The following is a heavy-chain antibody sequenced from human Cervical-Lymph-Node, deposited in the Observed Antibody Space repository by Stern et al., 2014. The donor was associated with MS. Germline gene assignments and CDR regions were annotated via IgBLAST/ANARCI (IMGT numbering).Heavy chain of an antibody. D-gene: IGHD6-25*01. Sequence: EDQLVESGGGLVQPGGSLRLSCAASGFTFSSYWLHWFRQAPGKGLVWVSCIDTDGGTTNYADSVKGRFTISRDNAENTLYLQMNSLRAEDTAVYYCARDSSGRDDFWGQGTLVTVSS. CDR1: GFTFSSYW. J-gene: IGHJ4*02. V-gene: IGHV3-74*01. CDR2: IDTDGGTT. CDR3: ARDSSGRDDF.